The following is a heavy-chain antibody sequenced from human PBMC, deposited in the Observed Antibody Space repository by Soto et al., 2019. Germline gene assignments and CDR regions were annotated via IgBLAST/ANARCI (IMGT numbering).Heavy chain of an antibody. J-gene: IGHJ6*02. V-gene: IGHV3-30-3*01. D-gene: IGHD2-2*02. CDR2: ISYDGSNK. CDR3: ARDRLYCSSTSCYKAPYYYYGMDV. Sequence: GGSLRLSCAASGFTFSSYAMHWVRQAPGKGLEWVAVISYDGSNKYYADSVKGRFTISRDNSKNTLYLQMNSLRAEDTAVYYCARDRLYCSSTSCYKAPYYYYGMDVWGQGTTVTVSS. CDR1: GFTFSSYA.